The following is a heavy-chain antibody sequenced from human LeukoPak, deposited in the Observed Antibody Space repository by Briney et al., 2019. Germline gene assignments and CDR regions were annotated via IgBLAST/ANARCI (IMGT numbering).Heavy chain of an antibody. CDR1: GGSMSSYY. CDR3: ARGGRSRGSMSFYYMDV. CDR2: IFDRGTT. Sequence: SETLSLTCTVSGGSMSSYYWSWIRQPPGKGLEWIGYIFDRGTTNYNPSLESRVTISAETSKNQVSLKVKSVTAADTAVYYCARGGRSRGSMSFYYMDVWGKGATVTVSS. D-gene: IGHD3-10*01. J-gene: IGHJ6*03. V-gene: IGHV4-59*01.